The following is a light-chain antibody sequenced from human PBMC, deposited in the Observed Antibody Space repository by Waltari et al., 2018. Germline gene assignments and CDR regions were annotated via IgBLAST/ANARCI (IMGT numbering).Light chain of an antibody. J-gene: IGLJ2*01. CDR2: DVT. V-gene: IGLV2-11*01. CDR1: STDVGGYAY. Sequence: QSALTQPRSVSGSPGPSVTISCTGTSTDVGGYAYLSLYQHHPGKAPKLMICDVTKRPSGVPDRFSGSKSGNTASLTISGLQAEDEADYYCCSYAGSYTHVVFGGGTKLTVL. CDR3: CSYAGSYTHVV.